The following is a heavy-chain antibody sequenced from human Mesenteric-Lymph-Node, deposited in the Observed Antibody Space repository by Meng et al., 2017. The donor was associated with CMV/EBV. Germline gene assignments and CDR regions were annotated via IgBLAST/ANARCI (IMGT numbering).Heavy chain of an antibody. J-gene: IGHJ4*02. D-gene: IGHD6-13*01. Sequence: SCKASGYTFTSYDISWVRQATGQGLEWIGWISAYNGNTPYAQKLQGRVTMTTYTSTSTAYMELRSLRSDDTAVYYCARDSQQLHFDYWGQGTLVTVSS. V-gene: IGHV1-18*01. CDR1: GYTFTSYD. CDR2: ISAYNGNT. CDR3: ARDSQQLHFDY.